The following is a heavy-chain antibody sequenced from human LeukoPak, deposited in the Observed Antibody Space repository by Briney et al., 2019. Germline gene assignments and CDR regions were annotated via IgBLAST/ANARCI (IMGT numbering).Heavy chain of an antibody. J-gene: IGHJ4*02. CDR1: GFTFSNYG. CDR2: IRYDGSNK. D-gene: IGHD4-11*01. CDR3: AKDPAFVGDYSNYYCFDY. Sequence: GGSLRLSCAASGFTFSNYGMHWVRQAPGKGLEWVAFIRYDGSNKYYADSVKGRFTISRDNSKNTLYLQMNSLRAEDTAVYYCAKDPAFVGDYSNYYCFDYWGQGTLVTVSS. V-gene: IGHV3-30*02.